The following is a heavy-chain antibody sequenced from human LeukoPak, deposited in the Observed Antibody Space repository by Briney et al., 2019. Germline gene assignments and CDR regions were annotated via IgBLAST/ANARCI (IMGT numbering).Heavy chain of an antibody. J-gene: IGHJ4*02. D-gene: IGHD3-22*01. V-gene: IGHV1-18*01. Sequence: ASVKVSCKTSGYIFTNYGITRVRQAPGQGLEWMGWISGYNGHTNYGQKFQGRVTMTTDTSTSTAYMELRSLKSDDTAVYYCARAGHRRYYYDGGYDYWGQGTLVTVSS. CDR2: ISGYNGHT. CDR1: GYIFTNYG. CDR3: ARAGHRRYYYDGGYDY.